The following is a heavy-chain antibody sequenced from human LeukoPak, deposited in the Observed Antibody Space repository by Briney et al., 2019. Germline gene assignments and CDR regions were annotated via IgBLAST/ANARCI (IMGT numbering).Heavy chain of an antibody. Sequence: ASVKVSCKASGYTFTGYCMHWVRQAPGQGLEWMGRINPNSDGTNYAQKFQGRVTMTRDTSISTAYMELSRLRSDDTAVYYCASHNSGYDSAPFDYWGQGTLVTVSS. D-gene: IGHD5-12*01. V-gene: IGHV1-2*06. CDR2: INPNSDGT. CDR1: GYTFTGYC. J-gene: IGHJ4*02. CDR3: ASHNSGYDSAPFDY.